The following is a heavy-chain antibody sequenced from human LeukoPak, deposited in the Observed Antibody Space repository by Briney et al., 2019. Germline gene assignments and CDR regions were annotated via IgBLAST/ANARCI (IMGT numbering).Heavy chain of an antibody. CDR3: TRMTTGHDY. D-gene: IGHD4-17*01. V-gene: IGHV4-34*01. Sequence: SETLSLTCAVSGISFDYYYWSWVRQTPGKGLEWIGEINHSGYTNDSPSLKSRVTLSIDTSRKQFSLNLRSVTVADAGIYYCTRMTTGHDYWGQGTLVTVSS. CDR1: GISFDYYY. J-gene: IGHJ4*02. CDR2: INHSGYT.